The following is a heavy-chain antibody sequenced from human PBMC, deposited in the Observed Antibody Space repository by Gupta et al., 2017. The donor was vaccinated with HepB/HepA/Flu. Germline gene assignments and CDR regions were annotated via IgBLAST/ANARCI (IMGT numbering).Heavy chain of an antibody. Sequence: QVTLRESGPALVKPTQTLTLTCTFSGFSLTTHGMCVNWIRRAPGKALEWLARSDWNDDIYYSTSLKTRLTISKDTSRNQGVLTMTNMDPVDTATYYCARMDIIRTAFGLDVWGQGTAVIGSS. D-gene: IGHD2-21*02. CDR2: SDWNDDI. J-gene: IGHJ6*02. CDR3: ARMDIIRTAFGLDV. V-gene: IGHV2-70*15. CDR1: GFSLTTHGMC.